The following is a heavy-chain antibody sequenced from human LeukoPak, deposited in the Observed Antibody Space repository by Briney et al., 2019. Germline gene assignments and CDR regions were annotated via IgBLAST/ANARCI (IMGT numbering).Heavy chain of an antibody. CDR3: TRRLMTTVNDY. D-gene: IGHD4-17*01. V-gene: IGHV3-73*01. J-gene: IGHJ4*02. CDR1: GFTFSGSA. CDR2: IRSKANDHAT. Sequence: HPGGSLRLSWAASGFTFSGSAMHWVRQSPGKGLEWFGRIRSKANDHATAYAASVRGRFTISRDDSKNTAYLQMNGLKTEDTAVYYCTRRLMTTVNDYWGQGTLVTVSS.